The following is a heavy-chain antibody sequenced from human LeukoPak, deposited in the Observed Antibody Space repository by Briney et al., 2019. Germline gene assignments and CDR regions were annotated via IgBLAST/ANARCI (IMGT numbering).Heavy chain of an antibody. Sequence: SETLSLTCTVSGYSISSGYYWGWIRQPPGKGLEWIGSIYHSGSTYYNPSLKSRVTISVDTSKNQFSLKLSSVTAADTAVYYCARTSVAEFDYWGQGTLVTVSS. CDR3: ARTSVAEFDY. D-gene: IGHD6-19*01. CDR2: IYHSGST. J-gene: IGHJ4*02. CDR1: GYSISSGYY. V-gene: IGHV4-38-2*02.